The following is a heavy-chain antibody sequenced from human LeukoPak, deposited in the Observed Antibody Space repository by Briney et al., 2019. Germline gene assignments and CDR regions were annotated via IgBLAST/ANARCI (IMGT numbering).Heavy chain of an antibody. CDR2: IYYSGST. D-gene: IGHD2/OR15-2a*01. Sequence: PSETLSLTCTVSGGSISSGDYYWSWIRQPPGKGLEWIGYIYYSGSTYYNPSLKSRVTISVDTSKNQFSLKLSSVTAADTAVYYCASSPLTPFRLEYFGAFDIWGQGTMVTVSS. CDR1: GGSISSGDYY. J-gene: IGHJ3*02. CDR3: ASSPLTPFRLEYFGAFDI. V-gene: IGHV4-30-4*01.